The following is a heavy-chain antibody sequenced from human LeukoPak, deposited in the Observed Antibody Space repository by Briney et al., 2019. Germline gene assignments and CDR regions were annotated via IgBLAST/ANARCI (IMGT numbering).Heavy chain of an antibody. J-gene: IGHJ4*02. CDR1: GYTFTSYG. Sequence: ASVKVSCKASGYTFTSYGITWVRQAPGQGVEGVGWISAYNGNTNYAQKLQGRVTMTTDTSTSTAYMELRSLRSDDTAVYYCAGSLGYCTSNVCYLKYWGQGTLVTVSS. V-gene: IGHV1-18*01. CDR3: AGSLGYCTSNVCYLKY. D-gene: IGHD2-8*01. CDR2: ISAYNGNT.